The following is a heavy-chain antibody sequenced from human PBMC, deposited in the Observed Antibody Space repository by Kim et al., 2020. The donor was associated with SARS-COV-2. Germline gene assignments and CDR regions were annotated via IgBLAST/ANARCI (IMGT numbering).Heavy chain of an antibody. Sequence: GGSLRLSCAVSGFTFSMSWMSWVRQAPGKGLEWVANIKQDGSERYYVDSIKGRFTISRDNAKNSVFLQMNGLSAEDTAVYYCARCGCGGYVDYWGRGVLVTVSP. CDR2: IKQDGSER. V-gene: IGHV3-7*03. CDR3: ARCGCGGYVDY. D-gene: IGHD1-26*01. J-gene: IGHJ4*02. CDR1: GFTFSMSW.